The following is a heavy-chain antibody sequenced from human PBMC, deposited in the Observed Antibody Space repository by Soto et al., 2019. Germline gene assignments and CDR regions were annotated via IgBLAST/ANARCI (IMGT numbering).Heavy chain of an antibody. Sequence: PGGSLRLSCAAYGFTFRSFTMNWVRQAPGKGLEWVSTISSNSAYIYYTDALRGRFTISRDNAKNSLHLQMNSLRAEDTAVYYCTRDASRDSSARGWFDPWGPGTLVTVSS. J-gene: IGHJ5*02. CDR3: TRDASRDSSARGWFDP. CDR1: GFTFRSFT. V-gene: IGHV3-21*01. CDR2: ISSNSAYI. D-gene: IGHD6-13*01.